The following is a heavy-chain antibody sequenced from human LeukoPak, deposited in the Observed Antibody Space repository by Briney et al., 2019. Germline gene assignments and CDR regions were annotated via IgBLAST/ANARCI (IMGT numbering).Heavy chain of an antibody. CDR1: GFTFSTYA. J-gene: IGHJ4*02. V-gene: IGHV3-23*01. CDR3: ANREGGYTYDPFDY. CDR2: ISGSSDTT. Sequence: GGSLRLSCAASGFTFSTYAMSWVRQAPGRGLEWVSAISGSSDTTYYADSVKGRFTISRDNSKNTLYLQMSSLRAEDTAVYYCANREGGYTYDPFDYWGQGTLVTVSS. D-gene: IGHD5-18*01.